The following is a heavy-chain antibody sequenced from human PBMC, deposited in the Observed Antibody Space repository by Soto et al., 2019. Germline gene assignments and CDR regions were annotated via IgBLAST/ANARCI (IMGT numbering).Heavy chain of an antibody. CDR1: GFTFDDYA. J-gene: IGHJ6*02. CDR2: ISWNSGSI. CDR3: GKGGYYYYGMDV. Sequence: PVGSLRLSCAASGFTFDDYAMHWVRHAPGKGLEWVSGISWNSGSIGYADSVKGRFTISRDNAKNSLYLQMNSLRAEDTALYYCGKGGYYYYGMDVWGQGTTVTVSS. V-gene: IGHV3-9*01.